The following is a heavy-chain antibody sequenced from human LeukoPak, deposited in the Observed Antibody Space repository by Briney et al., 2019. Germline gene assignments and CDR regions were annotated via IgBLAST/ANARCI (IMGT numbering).Heavy chain of an antibody. D-gene: IGHD6-13*01. Sequence: GASVKVSCKASGYTFTSYGISWVRQAPGQGLEWMGWISAYNGNTNYAQKLQGRVTMTTDTSTSTAYMELRSLRSDDTAVYYCARDRASRGGSSWYFSWFDPWGQGTLVTVSS. V-gene: IGHV1-18*01. CDR2: ISAYNGNT. CDR3: ARDRASRGGSSWYFSWFDP. J-gene: IGHJ5*02. CDR1: GYTFTSYG.